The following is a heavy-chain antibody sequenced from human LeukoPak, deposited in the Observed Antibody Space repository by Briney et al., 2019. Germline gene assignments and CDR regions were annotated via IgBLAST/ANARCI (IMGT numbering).Heavy chain of an antibody. CDR3: ARAGSGGIVVVPAAKSVQEYFQH. Sequence: PGGSLRLSCAASGFTFSDYYMSWIRQAPGKGLEWVSYISSSGSTIYYADSVKGRFTISRDNAKNSLYLQMNSLRAEDTAVYYCARAGSGGIVVVPAAKSVQEYFQHWGQGTLVTVSS. J-gene: IGHJ1*01. V-gene: IGHV3-11*01. CDR1: GFTFSDYY. D-gene: IGHD2-2*01. CDR2: ISSSGSTI.